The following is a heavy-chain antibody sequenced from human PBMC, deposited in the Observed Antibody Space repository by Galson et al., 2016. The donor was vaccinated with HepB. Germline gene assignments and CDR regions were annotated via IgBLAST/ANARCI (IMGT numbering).Heavy chain of an antibody. D-gene: IGHD3-10*01. CDR2: IYTDDSA. J-gene: IGHJ4*02. Sequence: SLRLSCAASGFSINYYFMSWVRQAPGEGLEWVSIIYTDDSAYYADSVEGRFFISRDTSRNTVYLQMHKLKPDDTAVYYCARSTMIPGTLTNYFDSWGQGTLATVSS. CDR3: ARSTMIPGTLTNYFDS. CDR1: GFSINYYF. V-gene: IGHV3-53*01.